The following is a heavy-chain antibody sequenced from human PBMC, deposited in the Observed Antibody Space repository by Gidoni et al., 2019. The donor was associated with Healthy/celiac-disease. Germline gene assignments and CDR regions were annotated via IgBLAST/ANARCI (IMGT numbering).Heavy chain of an antibody. V-gene: IGHV3-30*01. D-gene: IGHD5-12*01. CDR1: GFTFSSYA. CDR3: ARDSLSRESGYDYGGWFDP. Sequence: QVQLVESGGGVVQPGRSLRLSCAASGFTFSSYAMHWVRQAPGKGLELVAVISYDGSNKYYADSVKGRFTISRDNSKNTLYLQMNSLRAEDTAVYYCARDSLSRESGYDYGGWFDPWGQGTLVTVSS. CDR2: ISYDGSNK. J-gene: IGHJ5*02.